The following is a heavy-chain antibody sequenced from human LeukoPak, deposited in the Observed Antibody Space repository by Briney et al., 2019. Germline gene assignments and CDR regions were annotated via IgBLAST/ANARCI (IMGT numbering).Heavy chain of an antibody. J-gene: IGHJ4*02. CDR1: GFTFSNHW. V-gene: IGHV3-7*01. D-gene: IGHD5-24*01. Sequence: GGSLRLSCAASGFTFSNHWMNWVRQAPGKGLECLANIKQDGSETYYADSVKGRFTISRDNAKNSLYLQMNSLRAEDTAVYYCARETPRRGETRDGYRWGQGTLVTVSS. CDR3: ARETPRRGETRDGYR. CDR2: IKQDGSET.